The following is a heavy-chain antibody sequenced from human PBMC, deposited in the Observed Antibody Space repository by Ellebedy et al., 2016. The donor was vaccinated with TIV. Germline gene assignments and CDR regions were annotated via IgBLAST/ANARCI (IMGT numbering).Heavy chain of an antibody. CDR3: AKEEPFDY. D-gene: IGHD1-14*01. J-gene: IGHJ4*02. CDR1: GFSFSNFW. Sequence: PGGSLRLSCAAWGFSFSNFWMSWVHQAPGKGLEWVSAISGSGGSTYYADSVKGRFTISRDNSKNTLYLQMNSLRAEDTAVYYCAKEEPFDYWGQGTLVTVSS. V-gene: IGHV3-23*01. CDR2: ISGSGGST.